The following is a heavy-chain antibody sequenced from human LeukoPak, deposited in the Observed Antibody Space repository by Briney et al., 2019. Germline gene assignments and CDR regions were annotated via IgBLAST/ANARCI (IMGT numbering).Heavy chain of an antibody. V-gene: IGHV3-9*01. CDR2: INWNSDTT. J-gene: IGHJ6*02. D-gene: IGHD4-23*01. Sequence: GGSLRLSCGGSGLAFQNCAMHWVRRPPAKARERGSAINWNSDTTAYADSVKGRFPISRERARNSLYLQMDSLRPEDTALYYCAKDTGGNGAYFYAMDVWGQGTSVTVSS. CDR1: GLAFQNCA. CDR3: AKDTGGNGAYFYAMDV.